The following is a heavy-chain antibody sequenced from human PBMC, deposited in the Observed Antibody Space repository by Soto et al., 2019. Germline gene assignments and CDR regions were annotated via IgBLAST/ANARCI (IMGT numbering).Heavy chain of an antibody. CDR3: AHRPSGWYLCDY. D-gene: IGHD6-19*01. V-gene: IGHV2-5*01. J-gene: IGHJ4*02. Sequence: QITLKESGPPLVRPSQTLTLTCTFSGFSLSTSGLGVGWIRQPPGKALEWLALIYWNDDKRYSPSLKARLTITKDTSKNQVVLTMTNMDPVDTATYYCAHRPSGWYLCDYWGQGTLVTVSS. CDR1: GFSLSTSGLG. CDR2: IYWNDDK.